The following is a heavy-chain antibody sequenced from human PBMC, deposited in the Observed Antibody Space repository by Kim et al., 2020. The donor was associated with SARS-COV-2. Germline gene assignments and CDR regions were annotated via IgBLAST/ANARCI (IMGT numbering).Heavy chain of an antibody. CDR2: ISYDGSNK. J-gene: IGHJ4*02. D-gene: IGHD3-22*01. V-gene: IGHV3-30*18. CDR1: GFTFSSYG. Sequence: GGSLRLSCAASGFTFSSYGMHWVRQAPGKGLERVAVISYDGSNKYYADSVKGRFTISRDNSKNTLYLQMNSLRAEDTAVYYCAKDPRKYYYDSSERDWGQGTLVTVSS. CDR3: AKDPRKYYYDSSERD.